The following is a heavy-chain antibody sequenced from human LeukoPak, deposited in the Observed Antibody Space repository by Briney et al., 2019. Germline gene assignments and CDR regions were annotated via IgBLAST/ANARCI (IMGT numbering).Heavy chain of an antibody. V-gene: IGHV3-30*03. CDR1: GFTFSSYG. CDR2: ISYDGSNK. D-gene: IGHD2-15*01. J-gene: IGHJ4*02. Sequence: PGGSLRLSCAASGFTFSSYGMHWVRQAPGKGLEWVAVISYDGSNKYYADSVKGRFTISRDNSKNTLYLQMNSLRAEDTAVYYCASYSNIVVVVAATLDYWGQGTLVTVSS. CDR3: ASYSNIVVVVAATLDY.